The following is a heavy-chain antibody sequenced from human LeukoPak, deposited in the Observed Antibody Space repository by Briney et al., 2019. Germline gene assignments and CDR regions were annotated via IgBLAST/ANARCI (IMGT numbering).Heavy chain of an antibody. V-gene: IGHV3-74*01. D-gene: IGHD4-23*01. Sequence: GGSLRLSCAASGFTFSSYAMHWVRQAPGKGLVWVSRINSDGSGTNYADSVKGRFTISRDNAMNTLYLQMNSLSPEDTAVYYCARAYAGNRYFDLWGRGTLVTVSS. CDR2: INSDGSGT. CDR3: ARAYAGNRYFDL. J-gene: IGHJ2*01. CDR1: GFTFSSYA.